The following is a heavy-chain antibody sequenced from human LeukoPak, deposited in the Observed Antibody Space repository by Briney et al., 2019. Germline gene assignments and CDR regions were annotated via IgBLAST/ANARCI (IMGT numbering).Heavy chain of an antibody. CDR2: IKEDGSET. V-gene: IGHV3-7*01. CDR1: GFTFKKYW. Sequence: GGSLRLSCAASGFTFKKYWMNWVRQVPGKGLECLANIKEDGSETYYADSVKGRFTISRDNSKNTLYLQMNSLRAEDTAVYYCARDIKGRMNVWGQGTTVTVSS. J-gene: IGHJ6*02. CDR3: ARDIKGRMNV.